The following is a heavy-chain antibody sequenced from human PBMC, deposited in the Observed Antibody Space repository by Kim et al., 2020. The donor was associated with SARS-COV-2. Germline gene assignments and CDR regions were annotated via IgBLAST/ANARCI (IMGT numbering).Heavy chain of an antibody. Sequence: ASVKVSCKVSGYTLTELSMHWVRQAPGKGLEWMGGFDPEDGETIYAQKFQGRVTMTEDTSTDTAYMELSSLRSEDTAVYYCATGQTIVVVPAAIRSYYYYYGMDVLGQGTTVTVSS. J-gene: IGHJ6*02. D-gene: IGHD2-2*01. V-gene: IGHV1-24*01. CDR1: GYTLTELS. CDR3: ATGQTIVVVPAAIRSYYYYYGMDV. CDR2: FDPEDGET.